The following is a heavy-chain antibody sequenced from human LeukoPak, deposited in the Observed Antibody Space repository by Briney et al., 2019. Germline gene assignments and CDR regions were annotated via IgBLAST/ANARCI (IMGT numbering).Heavy chain of an antibody. CDR1: GFTFNKAW. CDR2: IKSKTDGGTT. CDR3: TTDPWFGELELLDY. J-gene: IGHJ4*02. V-gene: IGHV3-15*01. D-gene: IGHD3-10*01. Sequence: GSLRLSCSASGFTFNKAWMSWVRQAPGKGLEWVGRIKSKTDGGTTDYAAPVKGRFTISRDDSKNTLYLQMNSLKTEDTAVYYCTTDPWFGELELLDYWGQGTLVTVSS.